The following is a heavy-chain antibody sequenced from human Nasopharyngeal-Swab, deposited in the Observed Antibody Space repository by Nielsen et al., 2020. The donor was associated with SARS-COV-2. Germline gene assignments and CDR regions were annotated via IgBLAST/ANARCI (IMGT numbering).Heavy chain of an antibody. V-gene: IGHV3-7*01. D-gene: IGHD2-2*01. CDR1: GFTFSSYW. CDR2: IKQDGSEK. CDR3: ARPLPGVVVPAAMFGY. J-gene: IGHJ4*02. Sequence: GESLKISCAASGFTFSSYWMSWVRQAPGKGLEWVANIKQDGSEKYYVDSVKGRFTISRDNAKNSLYLQMNSLRAEDTAVYYCARPLPGVVVPAAMFGYWGQGTLVTVSS.